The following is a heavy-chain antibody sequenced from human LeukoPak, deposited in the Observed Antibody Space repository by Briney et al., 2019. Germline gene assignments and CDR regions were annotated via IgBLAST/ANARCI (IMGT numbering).Heavy chain of an antibody. J-gene: IGHJ5*02. CDR1: GYTFTGYY. V-gene: IGHV1-2*02. D-gene: IGHD3-10*01. Sequence: GASVKVSCKXSGYTFTGYYMHWVRQAPGQGLEWMGWINPNSGGTNYAQKFQGRVTMTRDTSISTAYMELSRLRSDDTAVYYCARAVRGVIKSLPWFDPWGQGTLVTVSS. CDR3: ARAVRGVIKSLPWFDP. CDR2: INPNSGGT.